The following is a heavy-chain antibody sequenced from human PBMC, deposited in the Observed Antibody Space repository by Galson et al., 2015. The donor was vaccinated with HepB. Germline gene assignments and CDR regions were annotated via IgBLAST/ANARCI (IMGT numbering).Heavy chain of an antibody. CDR2: INPSGST. D-gene: IGHD6-6*01. CDR1: GGSFGGYY. J-gene: IGHJ6*02. Sequence: SETLSLTCAVYGGSFGGYYWSWIRQPPGKGLEWIGEINPSGSTNYNPSLKSRVTISVDTSKNQFSLKLSSVTAADTAVYYCARDGSDSSSSGDGMDVWGQGTTVTVSS. CDR3: ARDGSDSSSSGDGMDV. V-gene: IGHV4-34*01.